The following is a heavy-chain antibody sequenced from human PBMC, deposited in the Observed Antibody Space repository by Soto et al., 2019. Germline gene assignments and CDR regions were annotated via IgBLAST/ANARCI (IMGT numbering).Heavy chain of an antibody. V-gene: IGHV3-48*01. Sequence: QPGGSLGLSCAASGFTFSSYSMNWVRQAPGKGLEWVSYISSSSSAIYHADSVKGRFTISRDNAKNSLYVQMNSLRAEDTAVYYCARGGHWKQRTYYFDYWGQGTLVTVSS. D-gene: IGHD1-1*01. J-gene: IGHJ4*02. CDR2: ISSSSSAI. CDR1: GFTFSSYS. CDR3: ARGGHWKQRTYYFDY.